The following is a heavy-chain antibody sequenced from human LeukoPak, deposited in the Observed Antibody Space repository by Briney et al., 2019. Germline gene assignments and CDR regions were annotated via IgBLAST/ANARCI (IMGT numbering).Heavy chain of an antibody. J-gene: IGHJ4*02. CDR3: ATITISGNVWSFSDLRIDF. V-gene: IGHV4-38-2*01. Sequence: SETLSLTCAVSGYSISSGYYWGWIRQPPGKGLEWIGSMYHSGSTYYNPSLKSRVSISLDTSENQVSLNLTSVTAADTAVYYCATITISGNVWSFSDLRIDFWGQGTLVTVSS. D-gene: IGHD6-19*01. CDR1: GYSISSGYY. CDR2: MYHSGST.